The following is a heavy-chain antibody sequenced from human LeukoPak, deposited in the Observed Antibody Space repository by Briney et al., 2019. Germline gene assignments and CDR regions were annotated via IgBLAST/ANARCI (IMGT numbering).Heavy chain of an antibody. V-gene: IGHV3-66*03. CDR1: GFTVSSNY. CDR3: AKELEVYCSSTSCSGAFDI. Sequence: GGSLRLSCAASGFTVSSNYMTWVRQAPGKGLEWVSVIYSSGNTYYADSVKGRFTISRDNSKDTLYLQMNSLRAEDTAVYYCAKELEVYCSSTSCSGAFDIWGQGTMVTVSS. D-gene: IGHD2-2*01. J-gene: IGHJ3*02. CDR2: IYSSGNT.